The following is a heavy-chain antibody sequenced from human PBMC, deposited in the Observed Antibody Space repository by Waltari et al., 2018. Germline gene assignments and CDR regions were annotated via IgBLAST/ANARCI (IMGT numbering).Heavy chain of an antibody. CDR2: IYYSGRT. D-gene: IGHD3-3*01. CDR1: GDSISRSDW. CDR3: ARRWDYDFWSGYYTVFDY. J-gene: IGHJ4*02. Sequence: QVQLQESGPGLVKPSGTLSLTCAVSGDSISRSDWWNWVRQSPGKGLEWIGSIYYSGRTYYNPALKSRVTISVDTSKNQFSLKLSSVTAADTAVYYCARRWDYDFWSGYYTVFDYWGQGTLVTVSS. V-gene: IGHV4-38-2*01.